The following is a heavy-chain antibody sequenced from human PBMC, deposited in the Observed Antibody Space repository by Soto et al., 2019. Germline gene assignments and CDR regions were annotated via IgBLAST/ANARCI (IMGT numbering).Heavy chain of an antibody. D-gene: IGHD3-10*01. CDR1: GFTFDDYA. J-gene: IGHJ6*02. V-gene: IGHV3-9*01. Sequence: EVQLVESGGGLVQPGRSLRLSCAASGFTFDDYAMHWVRQTPVKGLEWVSGITWNSGTIGYANSVKGRFTISRDKGKNSLYLKMNSLRPEDTALYYCAKDNYGSEIYGMDVWGQGTTVTVSS. CDR3: AKDNYGSEIYGMDV. CDR2: ITWNSGTI.